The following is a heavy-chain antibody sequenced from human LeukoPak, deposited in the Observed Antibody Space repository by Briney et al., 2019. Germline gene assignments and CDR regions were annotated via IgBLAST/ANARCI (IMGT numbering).Heavy chain of an antibody. CDR2: MNPNSGNT. J-gene: IGHJ4*02. CDR1: GYTFTSYD. CDR3: ARGYVVVAALGY. V-gene: IGHV1-8*01. Sequence: ASVKVSCKASGYTFTSYDINWVRQATGQGLEWMGWMNPNSGNTGYAQKFQGRVTMTRNTSISTAYMALSSLRSEDTSVYYCARGYVVVAALGYWGQGTLVTVPS. D-gene: IGHD2-15*01.